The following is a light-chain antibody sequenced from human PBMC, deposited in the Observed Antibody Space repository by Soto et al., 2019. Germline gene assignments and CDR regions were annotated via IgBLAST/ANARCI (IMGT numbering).Light chain of an antibody. V-gene: IGKV3-15*01. CDR2: GAS. J-gene: IGKJ1*01. Sequence: EIVMTQSPATLSVSPGERATLSCRASQSVSSNLAWYQQKPGQAPRLLIYGASTRATGIPARFSGSGSGTEFTLTISSLQSEDFAVYYCQQYNNWIRTFGQGTKVDIX. CDR1: QSVSSN. CDR3: QQYNNWIRT.